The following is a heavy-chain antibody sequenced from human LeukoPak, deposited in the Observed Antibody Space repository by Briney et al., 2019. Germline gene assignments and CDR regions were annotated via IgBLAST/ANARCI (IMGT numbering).Heavy chain of an antibody. J-gene: IGHJ4*02. CDR2: MHHSGNS. V-gene: IGHV4-30-4*01. CDR3: ARDHGSYPYYFVY. CDR1: GGSISSGDYF. Sequence: SQTLSLTCTVSGGSISSGDYFWSWIRQSPGKGLEWIGYMHHSGNSYYNPSLKSLVTMSVDTSKNRFSLNLSSVTAADTAVYYCARDHGSYPYYFVYWGQGTLVTVSS. D-gene: IGHD3-10*01.